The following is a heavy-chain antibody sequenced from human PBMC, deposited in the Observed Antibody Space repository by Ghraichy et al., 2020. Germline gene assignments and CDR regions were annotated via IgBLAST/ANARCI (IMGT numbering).Heavy chain of an antibody. CDR2: IYYSGST. CDR3: ARHRRSSSSGHYYGMDV. CDR1: GGSISSSSYY. Sequence: SETLSLTCTVSGGSISSSSYYWGWIRQPPGKGLEWIGSIYYSGSTYYNPSLKSRVTISVDTSKNQFSLKLSSVTAAYTAVYYCARHRRSSSSGHYYGMDVCAQGTTVTVSS. D-gene: IGHD6-6*01. J-gene: IGHJ6*02. V-gene: IGHV4-39*01.